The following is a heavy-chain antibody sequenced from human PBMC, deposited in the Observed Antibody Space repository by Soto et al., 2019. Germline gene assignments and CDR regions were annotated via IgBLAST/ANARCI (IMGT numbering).Heavy chain of an antibody. V-gene: IGHV1-18*01. CDR3: AREDDDYYFDY. J-gene: IGHJ4*02. CDR1: GYTFTNYD. CDR2: ISAYNGNT. Sequence: ASVKVYCKASGYTFTNYDISWVRQAPGQGLEWMGWISAYNGNTNYAQKLQGRVTMTTDTSTSTAYMELRSLRSDDTAVYYCAREDDDYYFDYWGQGTLVTVSS. D-gene: IGHD4-17*01.